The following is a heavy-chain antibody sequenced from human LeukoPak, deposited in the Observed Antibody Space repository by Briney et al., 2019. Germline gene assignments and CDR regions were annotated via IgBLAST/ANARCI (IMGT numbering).Heavy chain of an antibody. J-gene: IGHJ3*02. V-gene: IGHV3-23*01. CDR3: ARDPGSSTPQGI. D-gene: IGHD1-26*01. Sequence: GGSLRLSCAASGFTFSSYAMSWVRQAPGKGLEWVSAISGSGGSTYYADSVKGRFTISRDNAKNSLYLQMNSLRAEDTAVYYCARDPGSSTPQGIWGQGTMVTVSS. CDR1: GFTFSSYA. CDR2: ISGSGGST.